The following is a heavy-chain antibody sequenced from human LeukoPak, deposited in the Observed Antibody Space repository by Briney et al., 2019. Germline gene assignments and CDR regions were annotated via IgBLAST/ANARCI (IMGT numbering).Heavy chain of an antibody. J-gene: IGHJ4*02. CDR2: ISAYNGNT. Sequence: ASVKVSPKDSRYTFTSYGIRWVRPAPGQGGGWMGWISAYNGNTNYAQKLQGRVTITTDTSTSRAYIELRSLRSDDTAVYYCARDSRRVPAAIPFDFWGQGTLVTVSS. CDR3: ARDSRRVPAAIPFDF. V-gene: IGHV1-18*01. CDR1: RYTFTSYG. D-gene: IGHD2-2*01.